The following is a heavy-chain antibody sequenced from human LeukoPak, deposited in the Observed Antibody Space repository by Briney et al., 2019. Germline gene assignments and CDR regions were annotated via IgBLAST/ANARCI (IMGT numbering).Heavy chain of an antibody. D-gene: IGHD6-6*01. V-gene: IGHV3-48*01. CDR1: GFTFSSYS. Sequence: GGSLRLSCAASGFTFSSYSMNWVRQAPGKGLEWVSYISSSSRTIYYADSVKGRFTISRDNAKNSLYLQMNSLRAEDTAVYYCARGGAARPDYWGQGTLVTVSS. CDR2: ISSSSRTI. J-gene: IGHJ4*02. CDR3: ARGGAARPDY.